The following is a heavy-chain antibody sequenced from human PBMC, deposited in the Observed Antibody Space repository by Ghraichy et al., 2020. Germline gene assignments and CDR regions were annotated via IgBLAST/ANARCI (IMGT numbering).Heavy chain of an antibody. CDR3: ARFSREDEAVQQNLLDP. V-gene: IGHV1-69*04. Sequence: SVKVSCKTSGDTFSNYALSWVRQAPGQGLEWMGMIVPSLNVADYAQNFQGRVSFTADKSTTTVYMVLSSLRSDDTAIYFCARFSREDEAVQQNLLDPWGQGTLVTVSA. CDR1: GDTFSNYA. CDR2: IVPSLNVA. J-gene: IGHJ5*02. D-gene: IGHD6-19*01.